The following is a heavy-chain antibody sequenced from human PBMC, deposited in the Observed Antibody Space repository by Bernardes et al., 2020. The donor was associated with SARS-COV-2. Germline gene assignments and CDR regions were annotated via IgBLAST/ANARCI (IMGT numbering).Heavy chain of an antibody. Sequence: LSLTCTVSGGSISGYYWSWIRQPPGKGLECIGYIHYSGSTNYNPSLRSRVTISVDTSKNQFSLRLSSVAAADTAVYYCARHRYSTSTLALDYWGQGTLVTVSS. J-gene: IGHJ4*02. CDR2: IHYSGST. CDR1: GGSISGYY. CDR3: ARHRYSTSTLALDY. D-gene: IGHD1-26*01. V-gene: IGHV4-59*08.